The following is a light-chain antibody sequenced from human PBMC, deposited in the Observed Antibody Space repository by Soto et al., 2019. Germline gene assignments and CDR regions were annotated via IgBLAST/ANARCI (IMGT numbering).Light chain of an antibody. J-gene: IGLJ1*01. Sequence: QSVLTQPASVSGSPGQSTTISCTGTSSDVGDYKYVSWYQQHPGKAPKLVISEVSNRPSGISNRFSGSKSGNTASLTISGLQAEEEADYYCSSYTTIFTYVFGTGTKVTVL. CDR2: EVS. V-gene: IGLV2-14*01. CDR3: SSYTTIFTYV. CDR1: SSDVGDYKY.